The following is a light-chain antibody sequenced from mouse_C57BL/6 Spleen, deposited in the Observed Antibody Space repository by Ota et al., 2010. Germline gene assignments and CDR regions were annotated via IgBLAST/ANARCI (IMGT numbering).Light chain of an antibody. V-gene: IGKV8-21*01. CDR2: WAS. Sequence: IVMSHVFHPSLGLCQQGEKVTMSCKSSQSLLNSRTRKNYLAWYQQKPGQSPKLLIYWASTRESGVPDRFTGSGSGTDFTLTISSVQAEDLAVYYCKHSYNLPTFGAGTKLELK. CDR1: QSLLNSRTRKNY. CDR3: KHSYNLPT. J-gene: IGKJ5*01.